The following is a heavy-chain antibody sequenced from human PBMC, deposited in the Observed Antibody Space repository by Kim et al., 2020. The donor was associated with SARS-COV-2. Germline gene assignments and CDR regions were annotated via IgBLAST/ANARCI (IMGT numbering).Heavy chain of an antibody. V-gene: IGHV3-23*01. D-gene: IGHD4-17*01. J-gene: IGHJ4*02. CDR1: GFNFRSHA. Sequence: GGSLRLSCAGTGFNFRSHAMSWVRQAPGKGLEWVSGISGSGGSTYYADSVKGRFTISRENYKNPLYLQMNRLRGEDSAIYYCAKASTGWGQGTLVTVPS. CDR3: AKASTG. CDR2: ISGSGGST.